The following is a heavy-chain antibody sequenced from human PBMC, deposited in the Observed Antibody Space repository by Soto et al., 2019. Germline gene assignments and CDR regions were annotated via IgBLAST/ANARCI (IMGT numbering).Heavy chain of an antibody. Sequence: EVQLVESGGGLEQPGGSLRLSCVASGFTFSSFEMNWVRQAPGKGLEWVSYISSSGTTMYYTDSVKGRFTISRDNARNSLYLQMNSLRAEDTAVDYCATDATVVWTYGMDVWGQGTTVTVSS. J-gene: IGHJ6*02. CDR1: GFTFSSFE. V-gene: IGHV3-48*03. CDR2: ISSSGTTM. D-gene: IGHD4-4*01. CDR3: ATDATVVWTYGMDV.